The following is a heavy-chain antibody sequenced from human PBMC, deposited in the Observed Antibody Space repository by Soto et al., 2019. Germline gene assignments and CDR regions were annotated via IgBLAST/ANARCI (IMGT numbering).Heavy chain of an antibody. V-gene: IGHV1-46*01. Sequence: QVQLVQSGAEVKKPGAPMKVSCKASGYAFTSYHINWVRQAPGQGLEWMGIINPSGGGTTYAQKFRSRVTMTSDTSTSTVYMELSSLRSEDTAVYFCAREVVVAIDDSPFYGMDVWGPGTTVTVSS. D-gene: IGHD2-15*01. CDR1: GYAFTSYH. CDR3: AREVVVAIDDSPFYGMDV. CDR2: INPSGGGT. J-gene: IGHJ6*02.